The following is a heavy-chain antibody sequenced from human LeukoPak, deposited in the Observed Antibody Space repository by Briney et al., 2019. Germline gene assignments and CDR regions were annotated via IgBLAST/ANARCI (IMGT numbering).Heavy chain of an antibody. J-gene: IGHJ3*02. V-gene: IGHV1-2*02. Sequence: ASVKVSCKASGYTFTGYYMHWVRQAPGQGLVWMGWINPNSGGTNYAQKFQGRVTMTRDTSISTAYMELSRLRSDDTAVYYCARTVRLRFTGGFDIWGQGTMVTVSS. CDR2: INPNSGGT. CDR3: ARTVRLRFTGGFDI. D-gene: IGHD4-17*01. CDR1: GYTFTGYY.